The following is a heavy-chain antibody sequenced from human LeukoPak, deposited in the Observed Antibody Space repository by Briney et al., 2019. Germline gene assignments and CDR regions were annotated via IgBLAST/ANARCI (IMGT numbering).Heavy chain of an antibody. Sequence: SETLSLTCTVSGGSISSSSYFWAWIRQPPGKGLEWIGSIFYSGSTNYNPSLKSRVTMSVDTSKNQFSLKLSSVTAADTAVYYCAVTYYYDSSGYYYSAFDIWGQGTMVTVSS. CDR1: GGSISSSSYF. J-gene: IGHJ3*02. CDR3: AVTYYYDSSGYYYSAFDI. D-gene: IGHD3-22*01. V-gene: IGHV4-39*07. CDR2: IFYSGST.